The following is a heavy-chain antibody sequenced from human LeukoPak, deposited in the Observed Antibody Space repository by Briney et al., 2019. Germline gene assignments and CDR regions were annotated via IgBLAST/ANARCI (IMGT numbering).Heavy chain of an antibody. CDR2: IYYSGST. CDR1: GGSISSYY. V-gene: IGHV4-59*01. D-gene: IGHD3-22*01. J-gene: IGHJ4*02. Sequence: SETLSLTCTVSGGSISSYYWSWIRQPPGKGLEWIGYIYYSGSTNYNPSLKSRVTISVDTSKNQFSLKLSSVTAADTAVYYCAGGSEYYYDSSGYYYVLLPFDYWGQGTLVTASS. CDR3: AGGSEYYYDSSGYYYVLLPFDY.